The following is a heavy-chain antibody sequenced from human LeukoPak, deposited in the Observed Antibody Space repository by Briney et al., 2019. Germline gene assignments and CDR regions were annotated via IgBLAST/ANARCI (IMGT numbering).Heavy chain of an antibody. CDR2: IYPGDSDT. CDR3: ARSRPSGELLPYGAFDI. D-gene: IGHD1-26*01. Sequence: GESLKISCKGSGYSFTSYWIGWVRQMPGKGLEWMGIIYPGDSDTTYSPSFQGQVTISADKSISTAYLQWSSLKASDTAMYYCARSRPSGELLPYGAFDIWGQGTMVTVSS. V-gene: IGHV5-51*01. CDR1: GYSFTSYW. J-gene: IGHJ3*02.